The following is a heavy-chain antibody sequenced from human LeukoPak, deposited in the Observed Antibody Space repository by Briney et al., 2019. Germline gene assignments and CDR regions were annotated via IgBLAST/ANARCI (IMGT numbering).Heavy chain of an antibody. CDR1: GGSISSGSYY. Sequence: SQTLSLTCTVSGGSISSGSYYWSWIRQPAGKGLEWIGRIYTSGSTNYNPSLKSRVTISVDTSKNQFSLKLSSVTAADTAVYYCARDPRLPGHAFDIWGQGTMVTVSS. CDR2: IYTSGST. D-gene: IGHD4-11*01. J-gene: IGHJ3*02. CDR3: ARDPRLPGHAFDI. V-gene: IGHV4-61*02.